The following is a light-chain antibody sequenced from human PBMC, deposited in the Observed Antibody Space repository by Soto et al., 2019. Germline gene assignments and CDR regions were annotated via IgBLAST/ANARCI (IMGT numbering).Light chain of an antibody. CDR1: QSVDIS. V-gene: IGKV3-15*01. Sequence: EIVLTPSPATLSVSPGERVILSCRASQSVDISLAWYQQKPGQAPRLLIYGASTRATDMPGTFSGRGSGTEFTLTITSLRPEDFGVYYCQQYRSWPRTFGQGTKVDIK. CDR2: GAS. CDR3: QQYRSWPRT. J-gene: IGKJ1*01.